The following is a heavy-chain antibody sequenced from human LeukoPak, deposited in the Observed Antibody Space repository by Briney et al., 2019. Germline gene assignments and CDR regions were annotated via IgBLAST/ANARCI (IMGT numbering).Heavy chain of an antibody. CDR3: ARAVTDDSSGYHYYYGMDV. J-gene: IGHJ6*02. CDR1: GGSISSYY. CDR2: IYYSGST. V-gene: IGHV4-59*12. D-gene: IGHD3-22*01. Sequence: SETLSLTCTVSGGSISSYYWTWIRQPPGKGLEWIGSIYYSGSTYYNPSLKSRVTISVDTSKNQFSLKLSSVTAADTAVYYCARAVTDDSSGYHYYYGMDVWGQGTTVTVSS.